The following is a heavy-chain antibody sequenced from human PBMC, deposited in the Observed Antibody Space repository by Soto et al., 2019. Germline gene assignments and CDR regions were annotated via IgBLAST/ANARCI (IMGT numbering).Heavy chain of an antibody. CDR3: AHRSTFVGIIAFDY. CDR2: IYWNDDN. D-gene: IGHD3-16*02. V-gene: IGHV2-5*01. Sequence: QITLKESGPTLVKPTQTLTLTCTFSGFSLSSTGVGVGWIRPHPGKALEWLALIYWNDDNRYSPSLKSRLSISKDTSRNLVVLTMTNMDPVDTATYYCAHRSTFVGIIAFDYWGQGTLVTVSS. CDR1: GFSLSSTGVG. J-gene: IGHJ4*02.